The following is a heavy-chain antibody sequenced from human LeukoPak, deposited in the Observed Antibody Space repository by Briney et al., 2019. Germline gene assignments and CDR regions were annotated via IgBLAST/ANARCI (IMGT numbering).Heavy chain of an antibody. D-gene: IGHD3-3*01. CDR2: INPNSGGT. CDR1: GYTFTGYY. J-gene: IGHJ4*02. Sequence: GASVKVSCKASGYTFTGYYMHWVRQAPGQGLEWMGWINPNSGGTNYAQKFQGRVTMTRDTSISTAYMELSRLRSDDTAVYYCARDIRASDFWSGYYMWGQGTLVTVSS. V-gene: IGHV1-2*02. CDR3: ARDIRASDFWSGYYM.